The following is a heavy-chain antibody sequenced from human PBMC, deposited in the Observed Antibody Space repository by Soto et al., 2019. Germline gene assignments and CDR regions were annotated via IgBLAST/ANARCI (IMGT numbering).Heavy chain of an antibody. CDR3: ARLKQDYAVA. D-gene: IGHD3-16*01. J-gene: IGHJ5*02. Sequence: QVQLVQSGAEVKKPGASVKVSCKASGYTFTSYDINWVRLATGQGLEWMGWMNPNSGNTAYAQKFQDRVTMTRNTSISAAYMEMSSLRSEDTAVYYCARLKQDYAVAWGQGTLVTVSS. CDR2: MNPNSGNT. V-gene: IGHV1-8*01. CDR1: GYTFTSYD.